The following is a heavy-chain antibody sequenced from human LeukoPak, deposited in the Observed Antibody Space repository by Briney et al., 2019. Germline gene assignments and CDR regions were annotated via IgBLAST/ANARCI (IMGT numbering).Heavy chain of an antibody. J-gene: IGHJ4*02. Sequence: SETLSLTCTVSGGSISSYYWSWIRQPPGKGLEWIGYIYYSGSTNYNPSPKSRVTISVDTSKNQFSLKLSSVTAADTAVYYCAREAAGGGPFDYWGQGTLVTVSS. CDR1: GGSISSYY. V-gene: IGHV4-59*01. D-gene: IGHD6-13*01. CDR2: IYYSGST. CDR3: AREAAGGGPFDY.